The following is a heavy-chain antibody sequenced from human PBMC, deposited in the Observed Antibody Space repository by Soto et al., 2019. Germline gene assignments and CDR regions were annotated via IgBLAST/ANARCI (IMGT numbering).Heavy chain of an antibody. CDR3: ARRYCGSIDY. J-gene: IGHJ4*02. V-gene: IGHV4-59*08. CDR2: IYYSGST. D-gene: IGHD2-15*01. CDR1: GGSISSYY. Sequence: QVQLQESGPGLVKPSETLSLTCTVSGGSISSYYWSWIRQPPGKGLEWIGYIYYSGSTHYNPSLKSRVTISVDTSKNQFSLKLSSVTAADTAVYYWARRYCGSIDYWGQGTLVTVSS.